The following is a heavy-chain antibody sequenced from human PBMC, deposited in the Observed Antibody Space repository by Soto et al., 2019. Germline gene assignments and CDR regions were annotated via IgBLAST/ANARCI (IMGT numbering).Heavy chain of an antibody. CDR1: GFTVSSNY. Sequence: GASLRLSCEASGFTVSSNYMSWVRQAPGKGLEWVSVIYSGGSTYYADSVKGRFTISRHNSKNTLYLQMNSLRAEDTAVYYCASLSCSSTSCRQYWGQGTLVTVSS. CDR3: ASLSCSSTSCRQY. V-gene: IGHV3-53*04. CDR2: IYSGGST. J-gene: IGHJ4*02. D-gene: IGHD2-2*01.